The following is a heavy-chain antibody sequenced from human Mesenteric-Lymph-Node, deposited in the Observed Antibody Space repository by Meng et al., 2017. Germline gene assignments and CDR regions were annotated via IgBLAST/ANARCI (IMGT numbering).Heavy chain of an antibody. D-gene: IGHD2-2*01. CDR1: GYTFTGYY. CDR2: ISAYNGNT. Sequence: ASVKVSCKASGYTFTGYYMHWVRQAPGQGLEWMGWISAYNGNTNYAQKLEGRVTMTTDTSTSTAYMERRSLRSDDTDVYYCARARGDQPLFPWFDPWGQGTLVTVSS. J-gene: IGHJ5*02. V-gene: IGHV1-18*04. CDR3: ARARGDQPLFPWFDP.